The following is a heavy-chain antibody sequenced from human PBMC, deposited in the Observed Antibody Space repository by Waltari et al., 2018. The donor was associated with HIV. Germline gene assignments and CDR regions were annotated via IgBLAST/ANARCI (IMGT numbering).Heavy chain of an antibody. CDR1: GFSISGSPSS. D-gene: IGHD3-10*01. CDR2: IYYSGST. V-gene: IGHV4-31*03. Sequence: QVQLQESGPGLLKPSQTLSLTCSVSGFSISGSPSSWRWPRQFPGKGLEWIGYIYYSGSTSYNPSLESRVTISIDTSKNQLSLRLSSVTAADTAVYYCARDYRSPSGSYYYYGMDVWGQGTRVTVSS. CDR3: ARDYRSPSGSYYYYGMDV. J-gene: IGHJ6*02.